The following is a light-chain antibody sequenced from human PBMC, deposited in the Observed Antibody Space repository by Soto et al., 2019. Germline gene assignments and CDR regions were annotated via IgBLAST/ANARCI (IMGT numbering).Light chain of an antibody. CDR3: QSYDTSLSGVI. J-gene: IGLJ2*01. CDR2: ADN. CDR1: SSNIGAGYD. Sequence: QSVLTQTPSVSGAQGQPITMSCTGSSSNIGAGYDVHWYQQLPGAAPRLLIYADNNRPSGVPDRFSASNSGTSASLAITELQGEDEAVYYCQSYDTSLSGVIFGAGTKLTVL. V-gene: IGLV1-40*01.